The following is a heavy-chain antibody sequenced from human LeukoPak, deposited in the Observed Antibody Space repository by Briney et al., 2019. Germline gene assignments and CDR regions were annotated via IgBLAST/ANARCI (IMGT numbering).Heavy chain of an antibody. CDR3: ARDLVRAYYYYGMDV. V-gene: IGHV3-21*01. D-gene: IGHD3-10*01. CDR2: ISSSSSYI. Sequence: PGGSLRLSCAASGFTFSSYSMNWVRQAPGKGLEWVSSISSSSSYIYYADSVKGRFTISRDNAKNSLYLQMNSLRAEDTAVYYCARDLVRAYYYYGMDVWGQGTTVTVSS. J-gene: IGHJ6*02. CDR1: GFTFSSYS.